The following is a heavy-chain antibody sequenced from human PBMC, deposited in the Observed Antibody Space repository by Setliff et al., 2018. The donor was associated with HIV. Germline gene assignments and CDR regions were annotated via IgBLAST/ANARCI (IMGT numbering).Heavy chain of an antibody. CDR3: ARTSTTTGTTLNWFDP. CDR2: IKTDGSEK. V-gene: IGHV3-7*01. Sequence: LRLSCAASGFVFSTYWMSWVRQAPGKGPEWVANIKTDGSEKYYVDSVKGRFTISRDNAKNSLYLQMNSLRVEDTAVYYCARTSTTTGTTLNWFDPWGQGTLVTVSS. J-gene: IGHJ5*02. CDR1: GFVFSTYW. D-gene: IGHD1-1*01.